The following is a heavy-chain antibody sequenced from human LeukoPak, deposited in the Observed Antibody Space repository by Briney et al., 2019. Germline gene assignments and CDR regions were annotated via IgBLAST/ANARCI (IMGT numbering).Heavy chain of an antibody. CDR3: ARVSRMLGTSTLDN. CDR1: GFTVSSNY. D-gene: IGHD1-26*01. CDR2: IYTGGST. V-gene: IGHV3-66*01. J-gene: IGHJ4*02. Sequence: GGSLRLSCAAPGFTVSSNYMSWVRQAPGKGLEWVSVIYTGGSTHYADSVKGRFTISRDYSKNTLYLQMNSLRAEDTALYYCARVSRMLGTSTLDNWGQGTLVTVSS.